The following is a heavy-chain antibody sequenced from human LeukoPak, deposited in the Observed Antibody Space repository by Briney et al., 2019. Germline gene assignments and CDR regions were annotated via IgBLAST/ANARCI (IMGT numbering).Heavy chain of an antibody. Sequence: SETLSLTCTVSGGSISSYYWSWIRQPPGKGLEWIGYIYYSGSTNYNPSLKSRVTISVDTSKNQFSLKLSSVTAADMAVYYCARARGYYYGSGSYYAFDIWGQGTMVTVSS. J-gene: IGHJ3*02. CDR2: IYYSGST. D-gene: IGHD3-10*01. CDR3: ARARGYYYGSGSYYAFDI. CDR1: GGSISSYY. V-gene: IGHV4-59*01.